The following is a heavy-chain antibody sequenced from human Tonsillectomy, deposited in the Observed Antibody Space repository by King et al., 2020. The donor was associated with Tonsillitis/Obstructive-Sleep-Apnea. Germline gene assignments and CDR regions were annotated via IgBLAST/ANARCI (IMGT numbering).Heavy chain of an antibody. D-gene: IGHD2-2*02. CDR1: GGSISSSSYY. CDR3: ARGDCSSTLCYILLFDY. V-gene: IGHV4-39*01. Sequence: QLQESGPGLVKPSETLSLTCTVSGGSISSSSYYWGWIRQPPGQGLEWIGSIYYSGSTYYNPSLKSRVTISVDTSKNQFSLKLSSVTAADTAVYYCARGDCSSTLCYILLFDYWGQGTLVTVSS. CDR2: IYYSGST. J-gene: IGHJ4*02.